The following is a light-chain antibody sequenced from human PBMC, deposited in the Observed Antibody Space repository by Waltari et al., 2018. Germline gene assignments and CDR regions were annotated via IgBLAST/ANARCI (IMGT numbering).Light chain of an antibody. CDR1: QTLSSSY. Sequence: EIVLTQSPGTLSLSPGERVTLSCRASQTLSSSYLAWYQQKPGQAPRLLIYGASSRATGIPDKISGSGSGTDFTLTISRLEAEDFAVYYCQQYGNSPPTFGGGTKVEIK. V-gene: IGKV3-20*01. J-gene: IGKJ4*01. CDR2: GAS. CDR3: QQYGNSPPT.